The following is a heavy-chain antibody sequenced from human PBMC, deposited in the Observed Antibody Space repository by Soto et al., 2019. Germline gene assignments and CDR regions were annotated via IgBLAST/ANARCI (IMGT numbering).Heavy chain of an antibody. CDR1: GISLSPRAVG. V-gene: IGHV2-5*01. J-gene: IGHJ3*02. Sequence: SGPTLVNPTQTLRLTCTFSGISLSPRAVGVGWIRQPPGTALEWLALIYWNDDKRYSPSLKNRLTITKYTSKNHVVLKMTNMDPVDTAIYYCAHRHELDCFDIWGQVTKFTVSS. CDR2: IYWNDDK. D-gene: IGHD1-26*01. CDR3: AHRHELDCFDI.